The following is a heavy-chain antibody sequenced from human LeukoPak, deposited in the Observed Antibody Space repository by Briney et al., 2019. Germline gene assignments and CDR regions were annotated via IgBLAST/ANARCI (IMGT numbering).Heavy chain of an antibody. D-gene: IGHD3-22*01. CDR3: ASLTTADAFDI. J-gene: IGHJ3*02. Sequence: PSETLSLTCTVSGGSISSYYWSWIRQPPGKGLEWIGYIYDSGSTNYNPSLKNRVTISVDTSKNQFSLKLSSVTAADTAVFYCASLTTADAFDIWGQGTMVTVSS. CDR1: GGSISSYY. CDR2: IYDSGST. V-gene: IGHV4-59*01.